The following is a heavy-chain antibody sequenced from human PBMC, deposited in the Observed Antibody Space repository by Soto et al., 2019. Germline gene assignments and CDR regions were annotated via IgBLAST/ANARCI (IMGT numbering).Heavy chain of an antibody. V-gene: IGHV3-23*01. CDR1: GFTFSSYA. J-gene: IGHJ4*02. Sequence: EVQLLESGGGLVQPGGSLRLSCAASGFTFSSYAMSWVRQAPGKGLEWVSAISGSGGSTYYADSVEGRFTISRDNSKNTLYLQMNSLRAEDTAVYYCAKGTRSVNSWYMYDYWGQGTLVTVSS. CDR3: AKGTRSVNSWYMYDY. D-gene: IGHD6-13*01. CDR2: ISGSGGST.